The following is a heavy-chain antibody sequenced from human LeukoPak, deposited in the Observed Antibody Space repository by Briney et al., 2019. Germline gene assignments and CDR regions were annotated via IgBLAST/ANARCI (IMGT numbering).Heavy chain of an antibody. Sequence: SETLSLTCAVYGGSFSGYYWSLIRQPPGKGLEWIGEINHSGSTNYNPSLKSRVTISVDTSKNQFSLKLSSVTAADTAVYYCASRGDYYDSSGSLDYWGQGTLVTVSS. CDR2: INHSGST. CDR3: ASRGDYYDSSGSLDY. J-gene: IGHJ4*02. V-gene: IGHV4-34*01. CDR1: GGSFSGYY. D-gene: IGHD3-22*01.